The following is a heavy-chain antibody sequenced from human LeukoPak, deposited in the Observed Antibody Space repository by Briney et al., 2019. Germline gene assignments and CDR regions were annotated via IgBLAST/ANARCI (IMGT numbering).Heavy chain of an antibody. J-gene: IGHJ6*03. CDR1: GGSFSGYD. D-gene: IGHD1-1*01. CDR3: ARGLGWKVTPMGLFYMDV. CDR2: INYGGDT. Sequence: ASETLSLTCGVDGGSFSGYDWSWARQPPGKGLEWIGEINYGGDTNYNPSLKSRVTISVDTSKNQFSLKVRSVTAADTAVYFCARGLGWKVTPMGLFYMDVWGEGATVTVSS. V-gene: IGHV4-34*01.